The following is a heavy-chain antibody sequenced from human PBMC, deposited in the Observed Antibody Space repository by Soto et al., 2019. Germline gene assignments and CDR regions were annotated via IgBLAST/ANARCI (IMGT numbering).Heavy chain of an antibody. CDR3: ARGWFGPDV. J-gene: IGHJ6*04. D-gene: IGHD3-10*01. Sequence: EVQLVESGGGLVQPGGSLRLSCAASGFTLSGRSMHWVRQAPGKGLVWVSGIDNAGTDSTYADSVKGRFTSSRDNAQNMLYLQMNSRRVEDTAVYYCARGWFGPDVWGKGTTVTVSS. V-gene: IGHV3-74*01. CDR1: GFTLSGRS. CDR2: IDNAGTDS.